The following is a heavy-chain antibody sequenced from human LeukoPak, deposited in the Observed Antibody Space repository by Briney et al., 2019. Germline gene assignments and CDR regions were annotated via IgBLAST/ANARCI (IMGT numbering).Heavy chain of an antibody. CDR2: IYYSGDT. Sequence: SETLSLTCTVSGGSISSHYWSWIRQPPGKGLEWIGCIYYSGDTNYNPSLKSRVTISVDTSKNQFSLKLSSVTAADTAVYYCARGRRRWLQFAAFDIWGQGTMVTVSS. D-gene: IGHD5-24*01. CDR3: ARGRRRWLQFAAFDI. CDR1: GGSISSHY. J-gene: IGHJ3*02. V-gene: IGHV4-59*11.